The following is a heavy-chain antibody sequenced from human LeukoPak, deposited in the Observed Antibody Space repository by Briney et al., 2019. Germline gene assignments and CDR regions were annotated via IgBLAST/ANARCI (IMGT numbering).Heavy chain of an antibody. V-gene: IGHV3-7*03. J-gene: IGHJ6*02. Sequence: GGSLRLSCAVSGFTFSDYWMSWVRQAPGKGLEWVANIKQDGNEKYYVDSLKGRFTISRDNAKKSLYLQMNSLRAEDTVVYYCARGPLYQVPYYFHYYGLDVWGQGTTVIVSS. CDR1: GFTFSDYW. CDR2: IKQDGNEK. D-gene: IGHD2-2*01. CDR3: ARGPLYQVPYYFHYYGLDV.